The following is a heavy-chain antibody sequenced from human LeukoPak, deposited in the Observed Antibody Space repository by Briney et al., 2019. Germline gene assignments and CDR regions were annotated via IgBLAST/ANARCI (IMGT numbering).Heavy chain of an antibody. CDR2: ISGDNANT. D-gene: IGHD1-26*01. Sequence: GASVRVSCKTSGYKLTSYGIIWVRQAPGQRLEWMGRISGDNANTAYAERFQGRVTMTTDASTSTAYMDLRSLRSDDTAVYFCAREHIRDYPDRYSNVLKWVIDHWGQGTLVIVSS. J-gene: IGHJ4*02. V-gene: IGHV1-18*01. CDR3: AREHIRDYPDRYSNVLKWVIDH. CDR1: GYKLTSYG.